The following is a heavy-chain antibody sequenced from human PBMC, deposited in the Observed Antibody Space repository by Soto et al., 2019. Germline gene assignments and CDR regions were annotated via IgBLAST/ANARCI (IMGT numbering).Heavy chain of an antibody. V-gene: IGHV3-74*01. CDR3: ATSPYYDFLTGYYDL. CDR2: IKSDGTST. D-gene: IGHD3-9*01. Sequence: GGSLRLSCVASGITFRSYWMHWVRKAPGKGLVWVSRIKSDGTSTNYADSVKGRFTVSRDNAKNTLYLQMRSLRVEDTAVYYCATSPYYDFLTGYYDLWGQGTLVTVSS. CDR1: GITFRSYW. J-gene: IGHJ4*02.